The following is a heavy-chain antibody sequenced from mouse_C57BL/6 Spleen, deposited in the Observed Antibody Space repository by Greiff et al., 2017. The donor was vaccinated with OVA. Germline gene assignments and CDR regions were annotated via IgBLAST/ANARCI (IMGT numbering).Heavy chain of an antibody. CDR3: ARSGITTVVAPDW. D-gene: IGHD1-1*01. V-gene: IGHV1-64*01. J-gene: IGHJ2*01. CDR2: IHPNSGST. Sequence: QVHVKQSGAELVKPGASVKLSCKASGYTFTSYWMHWVKQRPGQGLEWIGMIHPNSGSTNYNEKFKSKATLTVDKSSSTAYMQLSSLTSEDSAVYDCARSGITTVVAPDWWGQGTTLTVSS. CDR1: GYTFTSYW.